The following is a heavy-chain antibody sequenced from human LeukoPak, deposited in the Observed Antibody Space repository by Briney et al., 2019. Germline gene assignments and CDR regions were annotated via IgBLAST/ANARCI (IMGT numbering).Heavy chain of an antibody. CDR3: ASGKYYYVY. Sequence: PSETLSLTCAVYGGSFSGYYWSWIRQPPRKGLEWIGEINHSGSTNYNPSLKSRVTISVDTSKNQFSLKLSSVTAADTAVYYCASGKYYYVYWGQGTLVTVSS. V-gene: IGHV4-34*01. J-gene: IGHJ4*02. D-gene: IGHD3-10*02. CDR2: INHSGST. CDR1: GGSFSGYY.